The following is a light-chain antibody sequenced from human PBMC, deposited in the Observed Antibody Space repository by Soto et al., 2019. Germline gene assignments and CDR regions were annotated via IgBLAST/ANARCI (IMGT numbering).Light chain of an antibody. CDR2: VAS. CDR3: QQSYNAPIT. CDR1: HNIINY. V-gene: IGKV1-39*01. J-gene: IGKJ5*01. Sequence: DIQMTQSPSSLSASVGDRVTITCRASHNIINYLNWYQQKPGKAPQLLIYVASMLESGVPSRFSGSGSGTDFTLTISRRQPEDFATYDCQQSYNAPITFGQGTRLEIK.